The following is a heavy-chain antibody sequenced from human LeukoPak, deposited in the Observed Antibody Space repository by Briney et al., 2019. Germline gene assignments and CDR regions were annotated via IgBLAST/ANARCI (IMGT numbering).Heavy chain of an antibody. CDR2: ISYDGSNK. J-gene: IGHJ4*02. Sequence: PGGSLRLSCAASGFTFSSYGMHWVRQAPGKGLEWVAVISYDGSNKYYADSVKGRFTISRDNSKNTLYLQMNSLRAEDTAVYYCAKGEQWLPNGYYFDYWGQGTLVTVSS. V-gene: IGHV3-30*18. CDR1: GFTFSSYG. D-gene: IGHD6-19*01. CDR3: AKGEQWLPNGYYFDY.